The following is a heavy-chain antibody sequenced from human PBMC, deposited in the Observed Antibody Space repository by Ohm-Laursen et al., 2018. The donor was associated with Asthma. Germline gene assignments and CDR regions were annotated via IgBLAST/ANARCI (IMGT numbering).Heavy chain of an antibody. CDR1: GYTFSRYS. J-gene: IGHJ1*01. CDR2: ISTASSFI. Sequence: SLRLSCAASGYTFSRYSIHWVRQILGKGLEWVASISTASSFIYYADSVRGRFTTSRDNAKNSVYLQMNSLSAEDTALYYCARIGPEWELPGREYSLHHWGQGTQVTVSS. D-gene: IGHD1-26*01. CDR3: ARIGPEWELPGREYSLHH. V-gene: IGHV3-21*01.